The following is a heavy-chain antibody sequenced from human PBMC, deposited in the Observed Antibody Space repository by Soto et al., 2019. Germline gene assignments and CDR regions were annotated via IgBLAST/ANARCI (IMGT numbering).Heavy chain of an antibody. J-gene: IGHJ4*02. D-gene: IGHD3-22*01. CDR3: ARAKALPFYDSSGYYPATFDY. V-gene: IGHV4-30-4*01. Sequence: SETLSLTCTVSGGSISSGDYYWSWIRQPPGKGLEWIGYIYYSGSTYYNPSLKSRVTISVDTSKNQFSLKLSSVAAADTAVYYCARAKALPFYDSSGYYPATFDYWGQGTLVTVSS. CDR2: IYYSGST. CDR1: GGSISSGDYY.